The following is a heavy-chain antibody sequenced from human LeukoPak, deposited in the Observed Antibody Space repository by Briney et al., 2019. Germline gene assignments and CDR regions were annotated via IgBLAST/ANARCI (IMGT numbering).Heavy chain of an antibody. CDR3: AGGRGIAARPY. V-gene: IGHV3-7*03. Sequence: PGGSLRLSCVDSGITFSRYWMSWVRQAPGKGLEWVANIKQDGSEKYYVDSVKGRFTISRDNAKNSLYLQMNSLRAEDTAVYYCAGGRGIAARPYWGQGTLVTVSS. CDR1: GITFSRYW. D-gene: IGHD6-6*01. CDR2: IKQDGSEK. J-gene: IGHJ4*02.